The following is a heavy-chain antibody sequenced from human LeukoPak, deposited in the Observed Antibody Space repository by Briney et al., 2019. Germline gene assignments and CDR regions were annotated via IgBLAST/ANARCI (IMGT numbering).Heavy chain of an antibody. Sequence: AAVKVSCKASGYTFTSYGISWVRQAPGQGLGWMGWISAYTGNTNYAQKLQGRVTMTTDTSTSTAYMELRSLRSDDTAVYYCATAGTTAFLTAFDYGGQGTLVTVSS. D-gene: IGHD1-1*01. CDR1: GYTFTSYG. J-gene: IGHJ4*02. V-gene: IGHV1-18*01. CDR2: ISAYTGNT. CDR3: ATAGTTAFLTAFDY.